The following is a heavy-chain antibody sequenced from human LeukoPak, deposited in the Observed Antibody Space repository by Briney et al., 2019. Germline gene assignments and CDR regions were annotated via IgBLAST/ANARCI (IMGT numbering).Heavy chain of an antibody. CDR2: IDPNSGGT. V-gene: IGHV1-2*02. CDR1: GYTFTSYY. D-gene: IGHD3-10*01. CDR3: ARGIYSGIYGRLDP. J-gene: IGHJ5*02. Sequence: GASVKVSCKASGYTFTSYYIHWVRQAPGQGLEWMGWIDPNSGGTGYAQKFQGRVTLTRDTSIRTAYMDLSSLRSDDTAVYYCARGIYSGIYGRLDPWGQGTLVTVSS.